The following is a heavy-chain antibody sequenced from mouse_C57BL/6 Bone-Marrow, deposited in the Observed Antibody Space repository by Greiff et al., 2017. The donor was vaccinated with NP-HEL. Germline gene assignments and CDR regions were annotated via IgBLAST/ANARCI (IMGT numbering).Heavy chain of an antibody. V-gene: IGHV1-47*01. CDR1: GCTFTTYP. CDR2: FHPYNDDT. CDR3: ARRGYYGGGFDV. D-gene: IGHD1-1*01. Sequence: QVQLQQSGAELVKKGDAGQMSWRGAGCTFTTYPIEWMKQNHGKSLEWIGNFHPYNDDTKYNEKFKGKATLTVEKSSSTVYLELSRLTSDDSAVYYCARRGYYGGGFDVWGTGTTVTVSA. J-gene: IGHJ1*03.